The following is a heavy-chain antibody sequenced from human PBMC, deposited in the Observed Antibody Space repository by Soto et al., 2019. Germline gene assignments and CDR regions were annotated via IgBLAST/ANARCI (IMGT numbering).Heavy chain of an antibody. Sequence: GGSLRLACAASGFTFSSYSMNWVRQAPGKGLEWVSYISSSSSTIYYADSVKGRFTISRDNAKNSLYLQMNSLRAEDTAVYYCARHPERIAQIGWFDPWGQGTLVTVSS. CDR1: GFTFSSYS. J-gene: IGHJ5*02. D-gene: IGHD6-13*01. CDR3: ARHPERIAQIGWFDP. V-gene: IGHV3-48*01. CDR2: ISSSSSTI.